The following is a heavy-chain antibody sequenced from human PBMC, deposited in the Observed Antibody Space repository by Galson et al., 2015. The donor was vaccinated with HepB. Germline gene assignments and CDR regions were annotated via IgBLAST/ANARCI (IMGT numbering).Heavy chain of an antibody. CDR2: IGRSGGNT. V-gene: IGHV3-23*01. CDR3: AKVDSAMVTLYYYYGMDV. Sequence: SLRLSCAASGFIFSSYAMTWVRQAPGKGLEWVSGIGRSGGNTYYADSVKGRFTISRDNSKNTLYLQMNSLRADDTAVYYCAKVDSAMVTLYYYYGMDVWGQGTTVTVSS. D-gene: IGHD5-18*01. CDR1: GFIFSSYA. J-gene: IGHJ6*02.